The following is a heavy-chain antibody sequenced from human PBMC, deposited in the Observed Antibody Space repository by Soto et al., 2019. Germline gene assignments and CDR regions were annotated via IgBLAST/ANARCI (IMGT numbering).Heavy chain of an antibody. V-gene: IGHV1-69*06. CDR2: IIPIFGTA. Sequence: SVKVSCKASGGTFSSYAISWVRQAPGQGLEWMGGIIPIFGTANYAQKFQGRVTITADKSTSTAYMELSSLRSEDTAVYYCARERYYYESSGYYEQHAFDIWGQGTMVTVSS. CDR3: ARERYYYESSGYYEQHAFDI. J-gene: IGHJ3*02. CDR1: GGTFSSYA. D-gene: IGHD3-22*01.